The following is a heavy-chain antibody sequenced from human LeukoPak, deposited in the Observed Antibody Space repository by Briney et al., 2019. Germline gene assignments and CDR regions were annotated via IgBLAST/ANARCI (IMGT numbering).Heavy chain of an antibody. CDR3: ARSDLYSSSWRNDY. Sequence: GGSLRLSCAASGFTFSGYGMHWVRQAPGKGLEWVAVIWYDGSNKYYADSVKGRFTISRDNSKNTLYLQMNSLRAEDTAVYYCARSDLYSSSWRNDYWGQGTLVTVSS. CDR2: IWYDGSNK. J-gene: IGHJ4*02. D-gene: IGHD6-13*01. CDR1: GFTFSGYG. V-gene: IGHV3-33*01.